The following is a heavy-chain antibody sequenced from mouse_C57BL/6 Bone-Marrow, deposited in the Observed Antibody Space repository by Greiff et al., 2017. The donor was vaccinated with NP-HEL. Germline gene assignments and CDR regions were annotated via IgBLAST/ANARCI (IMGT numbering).Heavy chain of an antibody. V-gene: IGHV1-69*01. CDR3: ARGSIY. CDR1: GYTFTSYW. Sequence: QVQLQQSGAELVMPGASVKLSCKASGYTFTSYWMHWVKQRPGQGLEWIGEIDPSDSYANYNQKFQGKSTLTVDKSSSTAYMQLSSLTSEDSAVYYCARGSIYWGQGTLVTVSA. J-gene: IGHJ3*01. D-gene: IGHD1-1*01. CDR2: IDPSDSYA.